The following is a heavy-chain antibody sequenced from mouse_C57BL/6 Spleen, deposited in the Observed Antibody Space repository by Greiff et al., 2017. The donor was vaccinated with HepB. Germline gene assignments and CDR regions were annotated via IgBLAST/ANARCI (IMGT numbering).Heavy chain of an antibody. V-gene: IGHV5-17*01. Sequence: EVMLVESGGGLVKPGGSLKLSCAASGFTFSDYGMHWVRQAPEKGLEWVAYISSGSSTIYYADTVKGRFTISRDNAKNTLFLQMTSLRSVDTAMYYCARRIREAWFAYWGKGTLVTVSA. CDR1: GFTFSDYG. CDR2: ISSGSSTI. CDR3: ARRIREAWFAY. D-gene: IGHD5-2*01. J-gene: IGHJ3*01.